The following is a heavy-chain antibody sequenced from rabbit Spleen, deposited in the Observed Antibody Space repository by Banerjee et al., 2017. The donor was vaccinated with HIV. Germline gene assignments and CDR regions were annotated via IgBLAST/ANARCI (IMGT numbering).Heavy chain of an antibody. D-gene: IGHD7-1*01. CDR1: GFDFTNYG. V-gene: IGHV1S47*01. J-gene: IGHJ3*01. CDR2: IEPIFGNT. CDR3: ARETWGATGNYGL. Sequence: QEQLVESGGGLVQPGGSLKLSCKASGFDFTNYGVTWVRQAPGKGLEWIGYIEPIFGNTYYATWVNGRFTISSDNAQNTLYLQLSSLTAADTATYFCARETWGATGNYGLWGQGTLVTVS.